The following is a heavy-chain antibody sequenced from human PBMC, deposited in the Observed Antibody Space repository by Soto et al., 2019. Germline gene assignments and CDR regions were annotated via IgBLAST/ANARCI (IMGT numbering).Heavy chain of an antibody. CDR3: ARGMVPAASPFDY. CDR2: IYYSGST. Sequence: PSETLSLTCTVSGGSISSGGYCWSWIRRHPGKGLEWIGYIYYSGSTYYNPSLKSRVTISVDTSKNQFSLKLSSVTAADTAVYYCARGMVPAASPFDYWGQGTLVTVSS. V-gene: IGHV4-31*03. CDR1: GGSISSGGYC. D-gene: IGHD2-2*01. J-gene: IGHJ4*02.